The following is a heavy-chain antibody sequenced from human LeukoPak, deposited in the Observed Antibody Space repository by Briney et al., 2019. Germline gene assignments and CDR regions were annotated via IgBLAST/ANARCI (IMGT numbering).Heavy chain of an antibody. V-gene: IGHV3-23*01. CDR3: AKVLDSSRYWYFDL. CDR1: GFTFSNYA. CDR2: ISGSGGST. D-gene: IGHD6-6*01. Sequence: GGSLRLSCAASGFTFSNYAMNWVRQAPGKGLEWVSTISGSGGSTYYADSVKGRFTISRDTSKNTLYLQMNSLRAEDTAVYYCAKVLDSSRYWYFDLWGRGTLVTVSS. J-gene: IGHJ2*01.